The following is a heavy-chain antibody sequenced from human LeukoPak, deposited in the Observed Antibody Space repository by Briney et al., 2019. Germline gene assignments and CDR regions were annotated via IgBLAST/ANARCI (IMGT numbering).Heavy chain of an antibody. Sequence: SETLSLTCAVYGGSFSGYYWSWLRQPPGKGLEWLGEINHSGSTNYNPSLKSRVTISVDTSKNQFSLKLSSVTAADTAVYYCARSGPMPDNLRYFDYWGQGTLVTVSS. V-gene: IGHV4-34*01. J-gene: IGHJ4*02. D-gene: IGHD5/OR15-5a*01. CDR3: ARSGPMPDNLRYFDY. CDR1: GGSFSGYY. CDR2: INHSGST.